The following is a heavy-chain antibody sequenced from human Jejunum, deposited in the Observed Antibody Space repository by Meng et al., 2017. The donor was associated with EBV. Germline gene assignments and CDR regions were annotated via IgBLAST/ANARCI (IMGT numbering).Heavy chain of an antibody. Sequence: QVELQQWGAGLLKPSETLSLTCAVYGGSFNYYYWTWIRQPPGKGLEWIGEIIHSGSTNYDPSLKSRVTISVDRSKNQFSLKLTSVTAADTAVYYCARKAVPGTFARPKIDYWGQGTLVTVSS. CDR2: IIHSGST. D-gene: IGHD6-19*01. V-gene: IGHV4-34*12. CDR3: ARKAVPGTFARPKIDY. CDR1: GGSFNYYY. J-gene: IGHJ4*02.